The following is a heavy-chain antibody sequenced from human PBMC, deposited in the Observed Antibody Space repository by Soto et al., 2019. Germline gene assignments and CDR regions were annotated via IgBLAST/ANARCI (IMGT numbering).Heavy chain of an antibody. Sequence: GGSLRLSCAASGFTFSTYAMTWVRQAPGKGLEWVSSISGSGGSTYYADSVKGRFTISRDNSKNTLYLQMNSLRAEDTAVYYCAKNNMVLRALFDYWGQGTPVTVSS. CDR1: GFTFSTYA. CDR3: AKNNMVLRALFDY. CDR2: ISGSGGST. V-gene: IGHV3-23*01. D-gene: IGHD3-10*01. J-gene: IGHJ4*02.